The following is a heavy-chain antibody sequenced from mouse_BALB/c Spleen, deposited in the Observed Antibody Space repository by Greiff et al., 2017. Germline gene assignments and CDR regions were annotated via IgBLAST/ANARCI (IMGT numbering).Heavy chain of an antibody. Sequence: VQLQQPGAELVKPGASVKLSCTASGFNIKDTYMHWVKQRPEQGLEWIGRIDPANGNTKYDPKFQGKATITADTSSNTAYLQLSSLTSEDTAVYYCASHRYDDAYWGQGTLVTVSA. J-gene: IGHJ3*01. D-gene: IGHD2-14*01. V-gene: IGHV14-3*02. CDR3: ASHRYDDAY. CDR2: IDPANGNT. CDR1: GFNIKDTY.